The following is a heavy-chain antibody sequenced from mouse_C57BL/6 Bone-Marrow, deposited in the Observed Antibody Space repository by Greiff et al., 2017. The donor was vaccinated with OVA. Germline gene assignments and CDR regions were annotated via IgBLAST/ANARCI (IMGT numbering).Heavy chain of an antibody. V-gene: IGHV1-61*01. Sequence: QVQLQQSGAELVRPGSSVKLSCKASGYTFTSYWMDWVKQRPGQGLEWIGNIYPSDSETHYNQKFKDKATLTVDKSSSTAYMQLSSLTSEDSAVYYCARRKGFITTVVAPYYFDYWGQGTTLTVSS. D-gene: IGHD1-1*01. CDR3: ARRKGFITTVVAPYYFDY. CDR2: IYPSDSET. CDR1: GYTFTSYW. J-gene: IGHJ2*01.